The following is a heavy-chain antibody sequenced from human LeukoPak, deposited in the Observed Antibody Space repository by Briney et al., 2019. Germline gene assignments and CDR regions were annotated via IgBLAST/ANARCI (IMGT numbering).Heavy chain of an antibody. J-gene: IGHJ3*02. V-gene: IGHV3-48*01. CDR3: ASDGQPHYDILTGYYKEVAFDI. CDR1: GFTFSSYS. CDR2: ISSSSSTI. Sequence: PGGSLRLSCAASGFTFSSYSMNWVRQAPGKGLEWVSYISSSSSTIYYADSVKGRFTISRDNAKNSLYLQMNSLRAEDTAVYYCASDGQPHYDILTGYYKEVAFDIWGQGTMVTVSS. D-gene: IGHD3-9*01.